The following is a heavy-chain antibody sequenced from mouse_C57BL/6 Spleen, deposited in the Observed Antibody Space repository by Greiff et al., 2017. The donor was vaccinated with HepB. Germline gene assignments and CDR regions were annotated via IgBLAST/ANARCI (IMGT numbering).Heavy chain of an antibody. D-gene: IGHD3-1*01. J-gene: IGHJ2*01. V-gene: IGHV1-80*01. CDR3: ARASSGTLFDY. Sequence: QVQLQQSGAELVKPGASVKISCKASGYAFSSYWMNWVKQRPGKGLEWIGQIYPGDGDTNYNGKFKGKATLTADKSSSTAYMQLSSLTSEDSAVYFCARASSGTLFDYWGQGTTLTVSS. CDR1: GYAFSSYW. CDR2: IYPGDGDT.